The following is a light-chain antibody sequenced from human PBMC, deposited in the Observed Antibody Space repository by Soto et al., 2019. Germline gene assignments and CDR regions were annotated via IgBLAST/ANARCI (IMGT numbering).Light chain of an antibody. Sequence: DIRMTQSPSSLSSSVGDRVTITCQASQDISNYLNWYQQKTGKAPKLLIYDASNLDTGVPSRFSGTGPGTDSTCTISSLQPDDSATYYCQQDDNLFLITFGQETRLDIK. J-gene: IGKJ5*01. CDR1: QDISNY. V-gene: IGKV1-33*01. CDR3: QQDDNLFLIT. CDR2: DAS.